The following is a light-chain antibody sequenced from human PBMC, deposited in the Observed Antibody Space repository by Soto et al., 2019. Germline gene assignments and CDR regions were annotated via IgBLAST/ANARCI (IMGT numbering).Light chain of an antibody. V-gene: IGKV3-11*01. J-gene: IGKJ5*01. CDR3: QQRSNWPIT. CDR1: QSVSIH. Sequence: ETVMTQSPGTLSVSLGERATLSCRASQSVSIHLAWYQQKPGQAPRLLIYGASNRATGIPVRFSGSGSGTDFTLTISSLEPEDFAVYYCQQRSNWPITFGQGTRLEIK. CDR2: GAS.